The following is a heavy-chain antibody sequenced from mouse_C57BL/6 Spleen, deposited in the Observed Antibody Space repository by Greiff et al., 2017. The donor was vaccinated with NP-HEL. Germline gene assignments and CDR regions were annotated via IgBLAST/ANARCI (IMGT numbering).Heavy chain of an antibody. CDR1: GYAFSSYW. D-gene: IGHD1-1*01. Sequence: VKLVESGAELVKPGASVKISCKASGYAFSSYWMNWVKQRPGKGLEWIGQIYPGDGAPNYNGKFKGKATLTADKSSSTAYMQLSSLTSEDSAVYFCARSGLVYCLDYWGQGTLLTVSS. CDR2: IYPGDGAP. J-gene: IGHJ2*01. CDR3: ARSGLVYCLDY. V-gene: IGHV1-80*01.